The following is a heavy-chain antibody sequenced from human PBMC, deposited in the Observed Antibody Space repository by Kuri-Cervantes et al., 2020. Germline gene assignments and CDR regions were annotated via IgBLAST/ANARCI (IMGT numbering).Heavy chain of an antibody. CDR3: ARDSVVAGPTLCEY. V-gene: IGHV3-48*03. CDR2: ISSSGSTI. CDR1: GFTFSSYE. J-gene: IGHJ4*02. Sequence: GGSLRLSCAASGFTFSSYEMNWVRQAPGKGLEWVSYISSSGSTIYYADSVKGRFTISRDNSKNTLYLQMNSLRAEDTAVYYCARDSVVAGPTLCEYWGQGTLVTVSS. D-gene: IGHD6-19*01.